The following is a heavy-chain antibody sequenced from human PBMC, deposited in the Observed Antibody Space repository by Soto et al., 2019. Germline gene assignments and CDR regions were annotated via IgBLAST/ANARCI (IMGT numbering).Heavy chain of an antibody. Sequence: HPGGSLRLSCAASGFTVSSNYMSWVRQAPGKGLEWVSVIYSGGSTYYADSVKGRFTISRDNSKNTLYLQMNSLRAEDTAVYYCATSVGMATMYYFDYWGQGTLVTVSS. CDR2: IYSGGST. CDR1: GFTVSSNY. CDR3: ATSVGMATMYYFDY. D-gene: IGHD5-12*01. J-gene: IGHJ4*02. V-gene: IGHV3-53*01.